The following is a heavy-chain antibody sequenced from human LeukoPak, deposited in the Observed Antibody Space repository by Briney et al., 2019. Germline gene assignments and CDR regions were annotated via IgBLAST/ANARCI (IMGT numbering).Heavy chain of an antibody. CDR2: INPYNGNT. V-gene: IGHV1-18*01. J-gene: IGHJ4*02. CDR3: ARVTASSISSRSLLY. Sequence: ASVKVSCKASGYTFTNYAISWVRQAPGQGLEWMGQINPYNGNTDYGQKLQGRVTLTTDTSTCTAYMEVRSLTSDDTAEYYCARVTASSISSRSLLYWGQGTLVTVSS. CDR1: GYTFTNYA. D-gene: IGHD6-13*01.